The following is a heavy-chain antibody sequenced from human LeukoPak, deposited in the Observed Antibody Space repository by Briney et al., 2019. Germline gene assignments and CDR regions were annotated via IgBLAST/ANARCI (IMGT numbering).Heavy chain of an antibody. CDR1: GFTFSDYY. J-gene: IGHJ4*02. CDR2: ISSSSSYT. CDR3: ARIGASVTTCDY. D-gene: IGHD4-17*01. Sequence: GGSLRLSCAASGFTFSDYYMSWIRQAPGKGLEWVAYISSSSSYTNNADSVKGRFTISRDNAKNSLYLQMNSLRAEDTAVYYCARIGASVTTCDYWGQGTLATVSS. V-gene: IGHV3-11*06.